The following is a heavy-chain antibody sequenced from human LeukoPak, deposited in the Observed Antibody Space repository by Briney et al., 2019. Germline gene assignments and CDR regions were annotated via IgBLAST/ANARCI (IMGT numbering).Heavy chain of an antibody. V-gene: IGHV3-23*01. J-gene: IGHJ4*02. CDR2: ISGSGDST. CDR1: GFTFSSYA. D-gene: IGHD5-24*01. Sequence: GGSLRLSCAASGFTFSSYAMSWVRQAPGKGLEWVSAISGSGDSTYYGDSVKGRFTISRDNSKNTLYLQMNSLRAEDTAVYYCAKGRRWLQSDYFDYWGQGTLVTVSS. CDR3: AKGRRWLQSDYFDY.